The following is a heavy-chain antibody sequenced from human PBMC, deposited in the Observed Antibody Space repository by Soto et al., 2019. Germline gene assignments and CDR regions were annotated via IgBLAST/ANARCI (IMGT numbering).Heavy chain of an antibody. V-gene: IGHV1-69*04. D-gene: IGHD3-3*01. CDR3: ARDRTEPNYDFWSGNYMDV. CDR1: GGTFSSYT. CDR2: IIPILGIA. J-gene: IGHJ6*03. Sequence: ASVKVSCKASGGTFSSYTISWVRQAPGQGLEWMGRIIPILGIANYAQKFQGRVTITADKSTSTAYMELSSLRSEDTAVYYCARDRTEPNYDFWSGNYMDVWGKGTTVTVSS.